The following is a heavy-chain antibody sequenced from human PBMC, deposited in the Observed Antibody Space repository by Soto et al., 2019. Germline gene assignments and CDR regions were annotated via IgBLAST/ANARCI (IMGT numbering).Heavy chain of an antibody. CDR2: ISHDGSDT. Sequence: PRGSLRLSCAASGFTFSTYAIHFVRHSPGKGLEWVAVISHDGSDTDYGDSVKGRFTISRDNSKSTLSLQMNSLRPEDTAVYYCAKDAGSTEYFFASWGQGTLVTVSS. J-gene: IGHJ4*02. CDR1: GFTFSTYA. V-gene: IGHV3-30*18. CDR3: AKDAGSTEYFFAS.